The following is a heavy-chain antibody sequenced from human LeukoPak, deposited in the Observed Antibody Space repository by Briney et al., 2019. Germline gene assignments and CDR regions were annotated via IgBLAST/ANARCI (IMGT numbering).Heavy chain of an antibody. CDR3: ARRLRYRPIDY. Sequence: SETLSLTCAVYGGSFSGYYWSWIRQPPGKGLEWIGEINHSGSTNYNPSLKSRVTISVDTSKNQFSLKLSSVTAADTAVYYCARRLRYRPIDYWGQGTLVTVSS. CDR1: GGSFSGYY. D-gene: IGHD2-2*02. CDR2: INHSGST. J-gene: IGHJ4*02. V-gene: IGHV4-34*01.